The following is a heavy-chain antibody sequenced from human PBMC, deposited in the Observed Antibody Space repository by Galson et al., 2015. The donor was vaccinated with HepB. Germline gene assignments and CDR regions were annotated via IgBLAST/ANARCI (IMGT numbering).Heavy chain of an antibody. CDR2: MNPNSGNT. CDR1: GYTFTSYD. Sequence: SVKVSCKASGYTFTSYDINWVRQATGQGLEWMGWMNPNSGNTGYAQKFQGRVTMTRNTSISTAYMELSSLRSEDTAVYYCALKLITIFGVVIGDDAFDIWGQGTMVTVSS. D-gene: IGHD3-3*01. CDR3: ALKLITIFGVVIGDDAFDI. V-gene: IGHV1-8*01. J-gene: IGHJ3*02.